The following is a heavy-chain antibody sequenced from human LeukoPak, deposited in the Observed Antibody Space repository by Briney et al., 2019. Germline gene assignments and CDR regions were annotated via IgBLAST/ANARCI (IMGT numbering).Heavy chain of an antibody. Sequence: TSETLSLTCAVYGGSFSGYYWSWIRQPPGKGLEWIGEINHSGSTNYNPSLKSRVTISVDTSKNQFSLKLSSVTAADTAVYYCASRGGVTTTTYFDYWGQGTLVTVSS. V-gene: IGHV4-34*01. CDR2: INHSGST. CDR3: ASRGGVTTTTYFDY. CDR1: GGSFSGYY. J-gene: IGHJ4*02. D-gene: IGHD4-17*01.